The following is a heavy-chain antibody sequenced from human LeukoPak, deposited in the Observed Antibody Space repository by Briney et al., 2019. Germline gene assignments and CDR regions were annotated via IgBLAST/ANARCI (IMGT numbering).Heavy chain of an antibody. J-gene: IGHJ3*02. V-gene: IGHV4-61*01. CDR1: GGSVRSGSYY. Sequence: LETLSLTCTVSGGSVRSGSYYWSWIRQPPGKGRECIGYIHYIGSTNNNPSLKSRVTISIDTSKNQISLKLNSVTAADTAVYYCARDRDYGDSGRAFDIWGQGTMVTVSS. CDR3: ARDRDYGDSGRAFDI. CDR2: IHYIGST. D-gene: IGHD4-17*01.